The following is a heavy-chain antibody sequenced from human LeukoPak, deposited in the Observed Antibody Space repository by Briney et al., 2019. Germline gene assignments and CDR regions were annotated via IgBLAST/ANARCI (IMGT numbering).Heavy chain of an antibody. CDR1: GYTFTSYG. V-gene: IGHV1-18*01. CDR2: ISAYNGNT. CDR3: ARSRYSSSWYVPPYYYYYYMDV. Sequence: ASVKVSCKASGYTFTSYGISWVRQAPGQGPEWMGWISAYNGNTNYAQKLQGRVTMTTDTSTSTAYMELRSLRSDDTAVYYCARSRYSSSWYVPPYYYYYYMDVWGKGTTVTVSS. D-gene: IGHD6-13*01. J-gene: IGHJ6*03.